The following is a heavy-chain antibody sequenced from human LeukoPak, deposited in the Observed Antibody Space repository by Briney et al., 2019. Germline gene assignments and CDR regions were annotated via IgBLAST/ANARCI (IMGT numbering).Heavy chain of an antibody. Sequence: GGSLRLSCAASGFTLSSYWMHWVRQAPGKGLVWVARINTHGTSTGYADSVKGRFTISRDNAENTLYLQMNSLRAEVTSVYYCSRDSSGYYDAFDMWGQGTMVTVSS. D-gene: IGHD3-22*01. CDR3: SRDSSGYYDAFDM. J-gene: IGHJ3*02. CDR1: GFTLSSYW. V-gene: IGHV3-74*01. CDR2: INTHGTST.